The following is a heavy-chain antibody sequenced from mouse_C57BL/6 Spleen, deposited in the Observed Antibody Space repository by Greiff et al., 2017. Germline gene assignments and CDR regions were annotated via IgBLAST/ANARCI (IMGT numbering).Heavy chain of an antibody. Sequence: QVQLQQPGAELVKPGASVKLSCKASGYTFTSYWMQWVKQRPGQGLEWIGEIDPSDSYTNYNQKFKGKATLTVDTSSSTAYMQLSSLTSEDSAVYYCGRIWGDYWGQGTTLTVSS. D-gene: IGHD4-1*01. CDR2: IDPSDSYT. CDR1: GYTFTSYW. CDR3: GRIWGDY. J-gene: IGHJ2*01. V-gene: IGHV1-50*01.